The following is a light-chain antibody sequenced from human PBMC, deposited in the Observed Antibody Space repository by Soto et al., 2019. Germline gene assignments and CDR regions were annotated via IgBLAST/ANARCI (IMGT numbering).Light chain of an antibody. V-gene: IGLV2-14*01. CDR2: EVS. Sequence: QSALTQPASVSGSPGQSITISCTGTSSDVGGYNYVSWYQQHPGKAPKLMIYEVSNRPSGVSNRFSGSKSGNTASLTISGLQAEDAADYYCSSYTSSSTPYVFGTGT. J-gene: IGLJ1*01. CDR1: SSDVGGYNY. CDR3: SSYTSSSTPYV.